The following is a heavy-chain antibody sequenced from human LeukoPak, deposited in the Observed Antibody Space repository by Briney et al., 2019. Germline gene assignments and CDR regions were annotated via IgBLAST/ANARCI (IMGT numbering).Heavy chain of an antibody. Sequence: PGGSLRLSCAASGFTFSSYSMNWVRQAPGKGLEWVSSISSSSSYIYYADSVKGRFTISRDNAKNSLYLQMNSLRAEDTAVYYCARDGGVVATGYSIWGQGTMVTVSS. CDR1: GFTFSSYS. CDR2: ISSSSSYI. J-gene: IGHJ3*02. D-gene: IGHD5-12*01. CDR3: ARDGGVVATGYSI. V-gene: IGHV3-21*04.